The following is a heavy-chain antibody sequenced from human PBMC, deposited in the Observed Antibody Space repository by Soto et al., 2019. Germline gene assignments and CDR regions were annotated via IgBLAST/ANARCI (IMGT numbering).Heavy chain of an antibody. D-gene: IGHD3-22*01. J-gene: IGHJ4*02. Sequence: SLRLSCAASGFTFSNYAMHWVRQAPGKGLEWMAVIAYDGSNAYYADSVKGRFTISRDNSKNTLYLQMNSLRAEGTAVYYCARPYDSSGYYPLDYWGQGTLVTVSS. CDR1: GFTFSNYA. CDR3: ARPYDSSGYYPLDY. V-gene: IGHV3-30-3*01. CDR2: IAYDGSNA.